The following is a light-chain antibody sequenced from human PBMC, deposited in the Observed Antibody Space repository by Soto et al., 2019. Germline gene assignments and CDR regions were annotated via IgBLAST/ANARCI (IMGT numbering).Light chain of an antibody. V-gene: IGKV1-5*01. CDR1: QSISSW. J-gene: IGKJ1*01. CDR2: DAS. Sequence: DIQMTQSPSTLSASVGDRVTITCRAIQSISSWLAWYHQKPVKAPERLIYDASSLESGVPSRFSGSGSGTEFTLTLSSLQTADFATYYCKPSNRSSPTSAPGTKVDIK. CDR3: KPSNRSSPT.